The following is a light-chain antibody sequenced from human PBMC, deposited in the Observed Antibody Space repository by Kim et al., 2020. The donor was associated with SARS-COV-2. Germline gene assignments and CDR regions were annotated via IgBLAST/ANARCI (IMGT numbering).Light chain of an antibody. Sequence: SYELTQPPSVSVAPGKTARLTCGGNNFGSKSVHWYQQKPGQAPVLVIYYDSDRPSGIPERFSGSNSGNTATLTISRVEAGDEADYYCQVWDSSSDHVFGTGTKVTDL. CDR3: QVWDSSSDHV. V-gene: IGLV3-21*04. CDR2: YDS. J-gene: IGLJ1*01. CDR1: NFGSKS.